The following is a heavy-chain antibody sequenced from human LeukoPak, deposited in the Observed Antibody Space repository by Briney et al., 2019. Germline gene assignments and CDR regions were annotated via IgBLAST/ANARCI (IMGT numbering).Heavy chain of an antibody. CDR1: GFTFSSYS. V-gene: IGHV3-21*01. Sequence: GGSLRLSCAAPGFTFSSYSMNWVRQAPGKGLEWVSSISSSSSYIYYADSVKGRFTISRDNAKNSLYLQMNSLRAEDTAVYYCAREDNYDILTGYSKSIDYWGQGTLVTVSS. D-gene: IGHD3-9*01. CDR3: AREDNYDILTGYSKSIDY. J-gene: IGHJ4*02. CDR2: ISSSSSYI.